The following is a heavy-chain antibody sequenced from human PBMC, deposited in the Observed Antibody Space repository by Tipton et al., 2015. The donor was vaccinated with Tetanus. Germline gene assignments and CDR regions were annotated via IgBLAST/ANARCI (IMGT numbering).Heavy chain of an antibody. J-gene: IGHJ5*02. V-gene: IGHV4-31*03. CDR3: ARDQGGGRVVRLNWFDP. D-gene: IGHD6-6*01. CDR1: GASISSGGYF. Sequence: TLSLTCSVSGASISSGGYFWNWVRQLPEKGLEWIGYIYYSGDTYINPSLKSRVTMSVDTSKNQISLNLSSVTAADTAVYFCARDQGGGRVVRLNWFDPWGPGTLVTVSS. CDR2: IYYSGDT.